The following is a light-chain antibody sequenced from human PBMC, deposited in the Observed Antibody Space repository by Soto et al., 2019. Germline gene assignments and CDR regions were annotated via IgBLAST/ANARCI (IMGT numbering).Light chain of an antibody. V-gene: IGLV6-57*01. Sequence: NFMPTQPHSVSESPGKTVTISCTRSSGSIASNYVQWYQQRPGSSPTTVIYDDNQRPSGVPDRFSGSIDSSSNSASLTISGLKTEDEADYYCQSYDSSNPVVFGGGTKLTVL. CDR1: SGSIASNY. CDR3: QSYDSSNPVV. CDR2: DDN. J-gene: IGLJ2*01.